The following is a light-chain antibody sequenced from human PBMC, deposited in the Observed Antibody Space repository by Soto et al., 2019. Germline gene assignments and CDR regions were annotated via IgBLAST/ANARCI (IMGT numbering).Light chain of an antibody. V-gene: IGLV2-11*01. CDR2: DVS. J-gene: IGLJ1*01. CDR3: CSYAGSYTWV. CDR1: SSDVGAYNF. Sequence: QSALTQPSSVSGSPGQSVTVSCTGTSSDVGAYNFVSWYQHHPGKAPKLMIYDVSKRPSGVPDRFSGSKSGNTASLTISGLQAEDEADYYCCSYAGSYTWVFGTGTKVTVL.